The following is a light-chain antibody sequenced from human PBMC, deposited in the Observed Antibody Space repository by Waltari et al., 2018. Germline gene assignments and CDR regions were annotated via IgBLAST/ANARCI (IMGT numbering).Light chain of an antibody. CDR3: SSYTSSSTFSVV. Sequence: QSALTQPASVSGSPGQSLTISCTGTSSDVGGYNYVSWYQQHPGKAPKLIIYEVTNRPSGVSNRFSGSKSGNTASLTISGLQAEDEADYSCSSYTSSSTFSVVFGGGTKLTVL. V-gene: IGLV2-14*01. CDR2: EVT. CDR1: SSDVGGYNY. J-gene: IGLJ2*01.